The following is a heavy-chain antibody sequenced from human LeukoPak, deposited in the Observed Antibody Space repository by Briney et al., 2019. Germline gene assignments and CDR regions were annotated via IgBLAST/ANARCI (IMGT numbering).Heavy chain of an antibody. D-gene: IGHD2-8*01. V-gene: IGHV3-74*01. J-gene: IGHJ4*02. Sequence: PGGSLRLSCAASGFTFSSYWMHWVRQAPGKGLVWVAHISTDGSGTTYADSVKGRFTISRDNAKNTVYLQMNSLRAEDSAVYYCARANGVPDYWGQGTLVTVSS. CDR2: ISTDGSGT. CDR1: GFTFSSYW. CDR3: ARANGVPDY.